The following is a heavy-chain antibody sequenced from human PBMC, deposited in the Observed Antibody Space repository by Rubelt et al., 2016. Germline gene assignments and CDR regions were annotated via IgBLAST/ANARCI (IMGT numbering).Heavy chain of an antibody. CDR2: ISHRGST. V-gene: IGHV4-34*01. D-gene: IGHD6-19*01. CDR1: GESFSGHF. Sequence: QVQLQQWGAGLLKPSETLSLTCAVYGESFSGHFWSWIRQPPGKGLEWIGEISHRGSTSYNPSLKSRVTFSVASSQNQFSLNLRYVTGADTAVYYCARVGGIAVAGTSNWFGPWGQGTLAIVSS. CDR3: ARVGGIAVAGTSNWFGP. J-gene: IGHJ5*02.